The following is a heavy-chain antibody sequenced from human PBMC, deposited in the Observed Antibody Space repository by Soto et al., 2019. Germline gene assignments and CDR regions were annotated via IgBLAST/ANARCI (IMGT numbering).Heavy chain of an antibody. J-gene: IGHJ6*02. CDR2: IYPGDSDT. V-gene: IGHV5-51*01. Sequence: GESLKISCKGSGYSFTSYWIGWVRQMPGKGLEWMGIIYPGDSDTRYSPSFQGQVTISADKSISTAYLQWSSLKASDTAMYYCARREAYCSSTSCQGNYYYGMDVLGQRTTLAVCS. D-gene: IGHD2-2*01. CDR3: ARREAYCSSTSCQGNYYYGMDV. CDR1: GYSFTSYW.